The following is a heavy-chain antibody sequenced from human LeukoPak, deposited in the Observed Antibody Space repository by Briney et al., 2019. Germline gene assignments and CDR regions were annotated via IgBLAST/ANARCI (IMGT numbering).Heavy chain of an antibody. CDR1: GYSFTSYW. Sequence: GESLRISCKTSGYSFTSYWISWVRQMPGKGLEWTGRIDPSDSYTKYSPSFQGHVIISADKSISTAYLQWNSLKASDTAMYYCARRVSSSAGQIDYWGQGTLVTVSS. CDR3: ARRVSSSAGQIDY. J-gene: IGHJ4*02. D-gene: IGHD6-6*01. CDR2: IDPSDSYT. V-gene: IGHV5-10-1*01.